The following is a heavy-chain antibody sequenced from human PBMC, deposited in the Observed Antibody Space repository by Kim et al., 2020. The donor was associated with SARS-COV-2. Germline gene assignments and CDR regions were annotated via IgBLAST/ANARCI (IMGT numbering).Heavy chain of an antibody. CDR3: ARAGLSSIVNIVGTSQRYNWFDP. CDR1: GGTFSSYA. CDR2: IIPIFGTA. D-gene: IGHD5-12*01. Sequence: SVKVSCKASGGTFSSYAISWVRQAPGQGLEWMGGIIPIFGTANYAQKFQGRVTITADESTSTAYMELSSLRSEDTAVYYCARAGLSSIVNIVGTSQRYNWFDPWGQGTLVTVSS. V-gene: IGHV1-69*13. J-gene: IGHJ5*02.